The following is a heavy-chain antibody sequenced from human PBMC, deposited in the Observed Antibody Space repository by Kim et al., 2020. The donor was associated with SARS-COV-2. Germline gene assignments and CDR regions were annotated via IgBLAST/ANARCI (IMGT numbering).Heavy chain of an antibody. CDR3: ARAGAGSSFLRYYYGMDV. CDR1: GFSFNNYI. D-gene: IGHD3-10*01. V-gene: IGHV3-48*01. Sequence: GGSLRLSCAASGFSFNNYILHWVRQAPGKGLEWVSYIATTSGNIYYADSVKGRFTISRDNAKNSLLLQMNSLRAEDTAVYYCARAGAGSSFLRYYYGMDVWGQGTTVTASS. CDR2: IATTSGNI. J-gene: IGHJ6*02.